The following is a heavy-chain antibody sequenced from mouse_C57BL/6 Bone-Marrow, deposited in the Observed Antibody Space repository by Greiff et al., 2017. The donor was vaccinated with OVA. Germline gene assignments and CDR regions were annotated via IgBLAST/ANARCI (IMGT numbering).Heavy chain of an antibody. CDR3: AREVRLLDFDY. V-gene: IGHV1-50*01. CDR1: GYTFTSYW. Sequence: QVQLQQSGAELVKPGASVKLSCKASGYTFTSYWMQWVKQRPGQGLEWIGEIDPSDSYTNYNQKFKGKATLTVDTSSSTAYMQLSSLTSEDSAVYYCAREVRLLDFDYWGQGTTLTVSS. D-gene: IGHD2-3*01. CDR2: IDPSDSYT. J-gene: IGHJ2*01.